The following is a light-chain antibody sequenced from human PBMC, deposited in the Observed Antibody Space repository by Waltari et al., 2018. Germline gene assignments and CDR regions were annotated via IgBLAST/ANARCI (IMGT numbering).Light chain of an antibody. CDR3: GSWDSSLSLV. V-gene: IGLV1-51*02. CDR1: RPNIGYNF. Sequence: QSVLTQPPSLSAAPGQKVTIPCSGRRPNIGYNFVSWYQQFPGTAPKLLIYENNKRPSGIPDRFSGSKSGTSGTLVITGVQTGDEADYYCGSWDSSLSLVFGGGTKLSVL. CDR2: ENN. J-gene: IGLJ2*01.